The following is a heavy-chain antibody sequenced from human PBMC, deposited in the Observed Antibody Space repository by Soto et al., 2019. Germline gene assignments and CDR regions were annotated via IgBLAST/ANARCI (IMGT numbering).Heavy chain of an antibody. CDR3: TRVTYFDSRSYHYFDY. Sequence: QVQLVESGGGVVQPGRSLRLSCAASGFTFSNYGMHWVRQAPGKGLEWVAVIWYDGSNTYYADSVKGRFTISRDNSKNTLYLQMNSLRAEDTAVYYCTRVTYFDSRSYHYFDYWGQGTLVTVSS. V-gene: IGHV3-33*01. J-gene: IGHJ4*02. CDR1: GFTFSNYG. D-gene: IGHD3-10*01. CDR2: IWYDGSNT.